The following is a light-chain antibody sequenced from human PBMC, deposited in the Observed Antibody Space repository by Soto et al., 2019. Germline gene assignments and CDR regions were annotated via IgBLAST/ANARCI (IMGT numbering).Light chain of an antibody. Sequence: QSVLTQQPSVSGAPGQRVTISCTGSSSNIGAGYDVSWYQQLPGTAPKFLIYGNTDRPSGVPDRFSGSKSGTSASLAITGLQAEDEADYYCQSYDSSLSGYVFGTGTKVTVL. CDR2: GNT. J-gene: IGLJ1*01. V-gene: IGLV1-40*01. CDR1: SSNIGAGYD. CDR3: QSYDSSLSGYV.